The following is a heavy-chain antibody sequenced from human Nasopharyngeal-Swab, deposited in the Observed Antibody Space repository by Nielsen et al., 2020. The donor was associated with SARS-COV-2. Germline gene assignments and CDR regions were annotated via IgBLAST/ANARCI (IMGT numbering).Heavy chain of an antibody. D-gene: IGHD4-23*01. J-gene: IGHJ6*02. Sequence: AAVKVSCKASGGTFTSYDINWVRQDTGQGVEWRGWMNPNSGNTGYAQKFQGRVTMTRNTSISKAYMELKSLRYEDTAVYYCARGMDGGNSGAYYYYYYGMDVWGQGTTVTVSS. V-gene: IGHV1-8*01. CDR2: MNPNSGNT. CDR3: ARGMDGGNSGAYYYYYYGMDV. CDR1: GGTFTSYD.